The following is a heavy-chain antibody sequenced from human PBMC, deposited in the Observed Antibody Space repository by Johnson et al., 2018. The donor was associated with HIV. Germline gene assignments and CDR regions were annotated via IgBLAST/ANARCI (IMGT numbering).Heavy chain of an antibody. CDR2: INWNGVRT. Sequence: EVQVVESGGGVVRPGGSLRLSCAAAGFTFDDYGMSWVRQAPGKGLEWVSGINWNGVRTGYLDSMKGRFTISRDNAKNSLYLQMNSLRVEDTALYYWARDRKQWLVVGGGINDIWGQGTMVTVSS. CDR3: ARDRKQWLVVGGGINDI. CDR1: GFTFDDYG. V-gene: IGHV3-20*04. J-gene: IGHJ3*02. D-gene: IGHD6-19*01.